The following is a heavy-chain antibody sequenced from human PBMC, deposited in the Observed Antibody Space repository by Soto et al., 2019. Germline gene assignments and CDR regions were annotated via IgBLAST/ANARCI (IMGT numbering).Heavy chain of an antibody. V-gene: IGHV1-18*01. CDR2: ISAYNGNT. CDR1: GYTFTSYG. J-gene: IGHJ6*02. Sequence: KVSCKASGYTFTSYGISWVRQAPGQGLEWMGWISAYNGNTNYAQKLQGRVTMTTDTSTSTAYMELRSLRSDDTAVYYCARDGGWTTAGYYYGMDVWGQGTTVTVSS. D-gene: IGHD4-17*01. CDR3: ARDGGWTTAGYYYGMDV.